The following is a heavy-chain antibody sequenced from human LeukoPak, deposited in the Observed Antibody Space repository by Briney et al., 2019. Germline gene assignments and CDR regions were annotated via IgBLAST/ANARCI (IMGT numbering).Heavy chain of an antibody. Sequence: GGSLRFSCAASGFTFCTYWMSWLRQAPGQGLEGVSSISVSATNSSVADSVKVRFSISRDNDKNTLYLQMNSLRADDTAMYYCGKRGLPDIVVVVAAPPAHWGQGAQVTVSS. J-gene: IGHJ4*02. CDR1: GFTFCTYW. CDR2: ISVSATNS. D-gene: IGHD2-15*01. CDR3: GKRGLPDIVVVVAAPPAH. V-gene: IGHV3-23*01.